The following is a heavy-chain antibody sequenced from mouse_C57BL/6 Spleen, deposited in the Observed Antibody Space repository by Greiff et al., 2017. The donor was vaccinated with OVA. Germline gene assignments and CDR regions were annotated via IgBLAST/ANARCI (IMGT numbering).Heavy chain of an antibody. CDR1: GYTFTSYW. J-gene: IGHJ2*01. V-gene: IGHV1-69*01. CDR3: ARSEHYGSSGDYFDY. D-gene: IGHD1-1*01. Sequence: VQLQQPGAELVMPGASVKLSCKASGYTFTSYWMHWVKQRPGQGLEWIGEIDPSDSYTNYNQQFKGKSPLTVDKSSSTAYMQLSSLTSEDSAVYYCARSEHYGSSGDYFDYWGQGTTLTVSS. CDR2: IDPSDSYT.